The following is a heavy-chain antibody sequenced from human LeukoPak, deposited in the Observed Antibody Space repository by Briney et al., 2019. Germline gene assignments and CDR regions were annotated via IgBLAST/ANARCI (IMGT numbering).Heavy chain of an antibody. V-gene: IGHV1-2*02. CDR1: GYTFTGYY. CDR2: INPNSGGT. CDR3: ARAPSGYGPSNFDY. D-gene: IGHD5-12*01. J-gene: IGHJ4*02. Sequence: ASVKVSCKASGYTFTGYYMHWVRQAPGQGLEWMGWINPNSGGTNYAQQFQGRVTMTRDTSISTAYMELSRLRSDDTAVYYCARAPSGYGPSNFDYWGQGTLVTVSS.